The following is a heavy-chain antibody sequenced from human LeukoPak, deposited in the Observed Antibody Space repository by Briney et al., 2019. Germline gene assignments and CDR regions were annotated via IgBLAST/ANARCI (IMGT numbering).Heavy chain of an antibody. J-gene: IGHJ4*02. CDR1: GFTFTPYS. CDR2: ISSSSSYI. CDR3: ARDFRTRLDGYSPPYHFDH. Sequence: GGSLRLSCAASGFTFTPYSMSWVRQAPGKGLEWVSSISSSSSYIYYEDSVKGRFTISRDNAKNSLYLQMNSLRAEDTAVYYCARDFRTRLDGYSPPYHFDHWGQGTLVTVSS. D-gene: IGHD5-24*01. V-gene: IGHV3-21*01.